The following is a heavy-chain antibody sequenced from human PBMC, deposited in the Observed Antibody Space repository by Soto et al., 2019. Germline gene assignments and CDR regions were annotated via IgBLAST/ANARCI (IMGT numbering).Heavy chain of an antibody. CDR2: ISSSSSYI. D-gene: IGHD6-13*01. V-gene: IGHV3-21*01. Sequence: GGSLRLSCAASGFTFSSYSMNWVRQAPGKGLEWVSSISSSSSYIYYADSVKGRFTISRDNAKNSLYLQMNSLRAEDTAVYYCARDPHGIAAAGDDYWGQGTLVTVSS. CDR3: ARDPHGIAAAGDDY. CDR1: GFTFSSYS. J-gene: IGHJ4*02.